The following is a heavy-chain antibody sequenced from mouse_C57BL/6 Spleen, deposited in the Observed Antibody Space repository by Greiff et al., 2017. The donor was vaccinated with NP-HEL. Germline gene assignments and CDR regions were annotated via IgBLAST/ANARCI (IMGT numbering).Heavy chain of an antibody. V-gene: IGHV1-69*01. CDR2: LDPSDSYT. CDR3: ARSFYYYGSSYAWFAY. Sequence: QVQLKQPGAELVMPGASVKLSCKASGYTFTSYWMHWVKQRPGQGLEWIGELDPSDSYTNYNQKFKGKSTLTVDKSSSTAYMQLSSLTSEDSAVYYCARSFYYYGSSYAWFAYWGQGTLVTVSA. D-gene: IGHD1-1*01. CDR1: GYTFTSYW. J-gene: IGHJ3*01.